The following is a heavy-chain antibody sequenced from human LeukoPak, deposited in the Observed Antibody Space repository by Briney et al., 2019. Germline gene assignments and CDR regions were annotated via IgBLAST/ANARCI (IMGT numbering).Heavy chain of an antibody. V-gene: IGHV4-38-2*01. D-gene: IGHD6-13*01. J-gene: IGHJ6*03. CDR1: GYSISSGYY. Sequence: KPSETLSLXCAVSGYSISSGYYWIWIRQPPGKGLEWIGSLYHSDSIYYNPSLESRVTMSVDTSKNQFSLKLSFVTAADTAVYYCARQHDSYHYYYVDVWGTGTTVTVSS. CDR2: LYHSDSI. CDR3: ARQHDSYHYYYVDV.